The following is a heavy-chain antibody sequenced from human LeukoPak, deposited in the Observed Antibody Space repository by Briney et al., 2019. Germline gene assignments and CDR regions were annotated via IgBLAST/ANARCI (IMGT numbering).Heavy chain of an antibody. CDR2: IIPIFGTA. D-gene: IGHD3-22*01. J-gene: IGHJ5*02. CDR3: ASRLYYYDSSGYRTNWFDP. V-gene: IGHV1-69*13. Sequence: ASVKVSCKASGGTFSSYAISWVRQAPGQGLEWMGGIIPIFGTANYAQKFQGRVTITADESTSTAYMELSSLRSEDTAVYYCASRLYYYDSSGYRTNWFDPWGQGTPVTVSS. CDR1: GGTFSSYA.